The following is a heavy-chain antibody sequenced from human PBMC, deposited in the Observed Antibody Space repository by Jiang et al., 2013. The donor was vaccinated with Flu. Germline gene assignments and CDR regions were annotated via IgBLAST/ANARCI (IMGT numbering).Heavy chain of an antibody. D-gene: IGHD3-9*01. V-gene: IGHV4-4*09. CDR2: IYTSGST. Sequence: VQLVESGPGLVKPSETLSLTCTVSGGSISSYYWSWIRQPPGKGLEWIGYIYTSGSTNYNPSLKSRVTISVDTSKNQFSLKLSSVTAADTAVYYCARRFPRVRYFDWVGRDRDYYMDV. CDR3: ARRFPRVRYFDWVGRDRDYYMDV. CDR1: GGSISSYY. J-gene: IGHJ6*03.